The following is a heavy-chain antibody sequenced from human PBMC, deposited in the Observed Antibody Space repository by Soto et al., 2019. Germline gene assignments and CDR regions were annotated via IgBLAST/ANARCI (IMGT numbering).Heavy chain of an antibody. Sequence: QVQLEQSGAEVKKPGPSLKVSCKATGGTFNKSAISWVRQAPGQGLEWMAGIIPVYGTPNYAQRFQDRVTIIADESTTTAYMEVNSLTSEDTAIYYCSIVTAYGMDVWGPGTTVIVSS. CDR2: IIPVYGTP. J-gene: IGHJ6*02. CDR3: SIVTAYGMDV. D-gene: IGHD2-15*01. CDR1: GGTFNKSA. V-gene: IGHV1-69*01.